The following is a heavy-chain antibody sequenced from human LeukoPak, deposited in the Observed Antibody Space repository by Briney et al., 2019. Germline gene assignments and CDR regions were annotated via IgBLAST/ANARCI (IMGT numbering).Heavy chain of an antibody. V-gene: IGHV3-23*01. D-gene: IGHD3-10*01. CDR1: GFAFSDYY. J-gene: IGHJ4*02. Sequence: PGGSLRLSCAASGFAFSDYYMSWIRQAPGKGLEWVSAISGSGGSTYYADSVKGRFTISRDNSKNTLYLQMNSLRAEDTAVYYCAIRPREPHGSGSYSLDYWGQGTLVTVSS. CDR2: ISGSGGST. CDR3: AIRPREPHGSGSYSLDY.